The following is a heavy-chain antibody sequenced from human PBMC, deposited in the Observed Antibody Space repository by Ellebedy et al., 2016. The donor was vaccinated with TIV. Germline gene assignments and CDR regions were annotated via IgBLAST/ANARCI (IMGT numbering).Heavy chain of an antibody. CDR2: INPSGST. Sequence: MPSETLSLTCAVYGGSFSGYYWSWIRQPPGKGLEWIGEINPSGSTNYNPSLKSRVTISVDTSKNQFSLKVNSVTAADTAVYYCATGNYSHMALDYWGQGTLVTVSS. D-gene: IGHD1-7*01. CDR1: GGSFSGYY. CDR3: ATGNYSHMALDY. J-gene: IGHJ4*02. V-gene: IGHV4-34*01.